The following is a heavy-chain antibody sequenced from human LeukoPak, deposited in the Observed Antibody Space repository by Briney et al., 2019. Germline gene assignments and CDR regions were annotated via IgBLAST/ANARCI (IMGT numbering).Heavy chain of an antibody. V-gene: IGHV4-38-2*02. CDR3: ARGGRQQLLRSNAFEI. CDR1: GYSISSGYY. Sequence: PSETLSLTCTVSGYSISSGYYWGWIRQPPGKGLEWIGSIYHSGSTYHNPSLKSRVTISVDTSKNQFSLKLSSVTAADTAVYYCARGGRQQLLRSNAFEIWGQGTVVTVSS. CDR2: IYHSGST. J-gene: IGHJ3*02. D-gene: IGHD6-13*01.